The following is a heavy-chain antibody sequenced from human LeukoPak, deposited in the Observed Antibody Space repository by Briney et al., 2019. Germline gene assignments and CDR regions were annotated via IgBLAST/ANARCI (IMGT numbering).Heavy chain of an antibody. V-gene: IGHV5-51*01. D-gene: IGHD1-26*01. CDR1: GYSFTDYW. CDR2: IYPGDSDT. Sequence: GESLKIPCKGSGYSFTDYWIGWVRQVPGKGLEWMGIIYPGDSDTRYSPSFQGQVTISADKSISTAYLQWSSLKASDTAMYYCAIRYSGSYNDYWGQGTLVTVSS. J-gene: IGHJ4*02. CDR3: AIRYSGSYNDY.